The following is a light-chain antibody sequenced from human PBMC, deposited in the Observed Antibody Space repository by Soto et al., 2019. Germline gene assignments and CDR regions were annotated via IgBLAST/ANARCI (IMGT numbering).Light chain of an antibody. CDR3: QSYDATNLV. CDR2: EDN. CDR1: SGSIASNY. V-gene: IGLV6-57*01. Sequence: NFMLTQPHSVSESPGKTVTISCTRSSGSIASNYVQWYQQRPGSSPTTVIYEDNQRPSAVPDRFSGSIDSSSNSASLTISGLETEDEADYFCQSYDATNLVFGGGTKLTVL. J-gene: IGLJ3*02.